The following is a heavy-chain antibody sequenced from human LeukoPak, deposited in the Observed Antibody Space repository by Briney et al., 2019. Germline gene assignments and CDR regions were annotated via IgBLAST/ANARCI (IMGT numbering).Heavy chain of an antibody. CDR1: GYSFTRHW. J-gene: IGHJ4*02. V-gene: IGHV5-51*01. CDR3: AARVVVTAGFDY. D-gene: IGHD3-22*01. CDR2: IYPGDSDT. Sequence: GESLKISCKGSGYSFTRHWIGWVRQMPGKGLEWMGIIYPGDSDTRYSPSFRGQVTISADKSISTASLQWSSLKASDTAMYYCAARVVVTAGFDYWGQGTLVTVSS.